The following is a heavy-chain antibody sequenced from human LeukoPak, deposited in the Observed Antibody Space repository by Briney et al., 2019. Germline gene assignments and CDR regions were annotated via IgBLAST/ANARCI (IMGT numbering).Heavy chain of an antibody. CDR3: AWYSGSYLFDY. D-gene: IGHD1-26*01. Sequence: ASVKVSFKASGGTFSSYAISWVRQAPGQGLEWMGGIIPIFGTANCAQKFQGRVTITADKSTSTAYMELSSLRSEDTAVYYCAWYSGSYLFDYWGQGTLVTVSS. CDR1: GGTFSSYA. J-gene: IGHJ4*02. CDR2: IIPIFGTA. V-gene: IGHV1-69*06.